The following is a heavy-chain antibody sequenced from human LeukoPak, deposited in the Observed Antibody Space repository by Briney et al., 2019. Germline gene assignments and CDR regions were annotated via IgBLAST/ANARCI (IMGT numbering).Heavy chain of an antibody. J-gene: IGHJ5*02. V-gene: IGHV4-59*01. CDR1: GFTFSSYA. CDR3: ARVPNWFDP. Sequence: GSLRLSCAASGFTFSSYAMSWVRQAPGKGLEWIGYIYYSGSTNYNPSLKSRVTISVDTSKNQFSLKLSSVTAADTAVYYCARVPNWFDPWGQGTLVTVSS. CDR2: IYYSGST.